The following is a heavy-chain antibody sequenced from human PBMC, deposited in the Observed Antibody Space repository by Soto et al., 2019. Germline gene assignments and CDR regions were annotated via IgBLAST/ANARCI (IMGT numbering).Heavy chain of an antibody. CDR1: GGTFSNSA. CDR3: ASDKDRLQLGGNYYYILDV. J-gene: IGHJ6*02. V-gene: IGHV1-69*12. D-gene: IGHD5-12*01. Sequence: QVQLEQSGAEVKKPGSSVKVSCKASGGTFSNSAISWVRQAPGQGLEWMGGIMPIFRTPDYAQKFQGRVTFTADESTSTAYMELRGLRSDDTAVYYCASDKDRLQLGGNYYYILDVWGQGTTVTVSS. CDR2: IMPIFRTP.